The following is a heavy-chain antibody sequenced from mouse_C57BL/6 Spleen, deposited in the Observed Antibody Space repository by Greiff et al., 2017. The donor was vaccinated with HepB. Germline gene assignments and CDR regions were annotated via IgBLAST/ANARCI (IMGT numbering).Heavy chain of an antibody. CDR1: GYAFSSYW. CDR3: ARGGISTVVPYWYFDV. V-gene: IGHV1-80*01. D-gene: IGHD1-1*01. CDR2: IYPGDGDT. Sequence: LVESGAELVKPGASVKISCKASGYAFSSYWMNWVKQRPGKGLEWIGQIYPGDGDTNYNGKFKGKATLTADKSSSTAYMQLSSLTSEDSAVYFCARGGISTVVPYWYFDVWGTGTTVTVSS. J-gene: IGHJ1*03.